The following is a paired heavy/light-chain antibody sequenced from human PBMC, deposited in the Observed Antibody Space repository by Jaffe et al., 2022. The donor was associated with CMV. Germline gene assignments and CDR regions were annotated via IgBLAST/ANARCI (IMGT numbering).Heavy chain of an antibody. Sequence: QEQLVQSGAEVKKPGASVKVSCKTSGYSFTGYFIHWVRQAPGQGLEWMGWISPQSGGTQIAPKFQGRFTMTRDTSLSTAYLDINNLRSDDTAVYYCAKVSTLVATAVDRWGQGTLVTVSP. D-gene: IGHD1-1*01. CDR3: AKVSTLVATAVDR. V-gene: IGHV1-2*02. J-gene: IGHJ5*02. CDR2: ISPQSGGT. CDR1: GYSFTGYF.
Light chain of an antibody. CDR2: RNS. Sequence: QSVLTQPPSLSGAPGQRVTISCTGTTSNLGTGSDVHWYQHLPGTAPKLLIYRNSNRPSGVPDRFSGSKSGTSASLVITGLQAEDEAVYYCQSYDNYLSGVFGGGTKLTVL. V-gene: IGLV1-40*01. J-gene: IGLJ3*02. CDR3: QSYDNYLSGV. CDR1: TSNLGTGSD.